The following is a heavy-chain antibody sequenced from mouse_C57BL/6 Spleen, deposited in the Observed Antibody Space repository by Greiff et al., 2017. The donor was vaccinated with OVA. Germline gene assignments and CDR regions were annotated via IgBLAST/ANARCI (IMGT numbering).Heavy chain of an antibody. V-gene: IGHV7-3*01. D-gene: IGHD1-1*01. CDR1: GFTFTDYY. CDR3: ATAGSSYRFAY. CDR2: IRNKANGYTT. Sequence: EVHLVESGGGLVQPGGSLSLSCAASGFTFTDYYMSWVRQPPGKALEWLGFIRNKANGYTTEYSASVKGRFTISRDNSQSILYLQMNALRAEDSATYCCATAGSSYRFAYWGQGTLVTVSA. J-gene: IGHJ3*01.